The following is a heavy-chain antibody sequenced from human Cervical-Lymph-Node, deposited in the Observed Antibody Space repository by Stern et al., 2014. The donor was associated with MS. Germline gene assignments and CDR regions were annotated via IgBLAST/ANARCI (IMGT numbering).Heavy chain of an antibody. CDR1: GFTFNYYG. CDR2: MWYDGSNK. CDR3: ARERWSSGWYFDY. V-gene: IGHV3-33*01. J-gene: IGHJ4*02. Sequence: VQLVESGGGVVQPGRSLRLSCAASGFTFNYYGMNWVRQAPGKGLEWVAVMWYDGSNKYYADSVKGRFTISRDNSKNRLYLQMNSLRAEDTAVYYCARERWSSGWYFDYWGQGTMVTVSS. D-gene: IGHD6-19*01.